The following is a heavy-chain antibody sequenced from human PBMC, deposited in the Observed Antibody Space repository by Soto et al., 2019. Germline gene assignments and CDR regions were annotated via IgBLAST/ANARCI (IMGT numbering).Heavy chain of an antibody. J-gene: IGHJ6*02. D-gene: IGHD5-18*01. CDR3: AREYSYSLDERVYYGMDV. CDR1: GGTFSSYA. V-gene: IGHV1-69*01. Sequence: QVQLEQSGAEVKKRGSSVKVSCKASGGTFSSYAISWVRQAPGQGLEWMGGIIPIFGTANYAQKLQGRVTITADESRSTAYMELSSLRSEDTAVYYCAREYSYSLDERVYYGMDVCGQGTTVTVSS. CDR2: IIPIFGTA.